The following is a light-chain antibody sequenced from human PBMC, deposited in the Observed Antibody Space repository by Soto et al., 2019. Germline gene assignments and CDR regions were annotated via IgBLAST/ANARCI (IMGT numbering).Light chain of an antibody. CDR2: GAS. Sequence: EIVLTQSPGTLSLSPGEGATLSCRASQSVSSSYFAWHQQKPGQAPRLIIDGASSSATGIQDRFSGSVSETDFTLTISRLEPEYFALYYCHQYGSSIRYTFGQGTKLEIK. V-gene: IGKV3-20*01. CDR3: HQYGSSIRYT. J-gene: IGKJ2*01. CDR1: QSVSSSY.